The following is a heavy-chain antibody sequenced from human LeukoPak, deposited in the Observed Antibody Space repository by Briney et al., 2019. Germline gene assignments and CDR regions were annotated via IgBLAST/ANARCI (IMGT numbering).Heavy chain of an antibody. CDR1: GGPISSYY. CDR2: IYYSGST. J-gene: IGHJ4*02. D-gene: IGHD1-26*01. V-gene: IGHV4-59*05. CDR3: ARQPGSYVGY. Sequence: PSETLLLTCTVPGGPISSYYWSWIRQPPGKGLEWIGSIYYSGSTYYNPSLKSRVTISVDTSKNQFSLKLSSVTAADTAVYYCARQPGSYVGYWGQGTLVTVSS.